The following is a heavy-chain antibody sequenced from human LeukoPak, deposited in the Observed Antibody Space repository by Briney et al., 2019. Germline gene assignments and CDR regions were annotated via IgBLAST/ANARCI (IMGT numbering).Heavy chain of an antibody. Sequence: GESLKISCKGSGYSFTSYWIGWVRQMPGKGLEWMGIIYPGDSDTRYSPSLQGQVTISADKSIGTAYLQWSSLKASDTAMYYCARLRRVVVVTAITGYYMDVWGKGTTVTISS. CDR1: GYSFTSYW. CDR2: IYPGDSDT. D-gene: IGHD2-21*02. V-gene: IGHV5-51*01. CDR3: ARLRRVVVVTAITGYYMDV. J-gene: IGHJ6*03.